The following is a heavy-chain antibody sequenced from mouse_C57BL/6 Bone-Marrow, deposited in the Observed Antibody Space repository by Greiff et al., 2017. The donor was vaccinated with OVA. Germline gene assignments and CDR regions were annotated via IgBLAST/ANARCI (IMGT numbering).Heavy chain of an antibody. CDR1: GYTFTDYY. D-gene: IGHD3-3*01. V-gene: IGHV1-26*01. J-gene: IGHJ1*03. Sequence: VQLQQSGPELVKPGASVKISCKASGYTFTDYYMNWVKQSHGKSLEWIGDINPNNGGTSYNQKFKGKATLTVDKSSSTAYMELRSLTSEDSAVYYCAREGSPYFDVWGTGTTVTVSS. CDR2: INPNNGGT. CDR3: AREGSPYFDV.